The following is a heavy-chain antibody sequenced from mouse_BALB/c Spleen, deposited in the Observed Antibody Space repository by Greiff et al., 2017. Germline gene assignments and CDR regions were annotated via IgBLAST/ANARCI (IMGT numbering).Heavy chain of an antibody. CDR2: IWAGGST. D-gene: IGHD1-2*01. V-gene: IGHV2-9*02. CDR3: ARGGYGFYYAMDY. J-gene: IGHJ4*01. Sequence: VNLVESGPGLVAPSQSLSITCTVSGFSLTSYGVHWVRQPPGKGLEWLGVIWAGGSTNYNSALMSRLSISKDNSKSQVFLKMNSLQTDDTAMYYCARGGYGFYYAMDYWGQGTSVTVSS. CDR1: GFSLTSYG.